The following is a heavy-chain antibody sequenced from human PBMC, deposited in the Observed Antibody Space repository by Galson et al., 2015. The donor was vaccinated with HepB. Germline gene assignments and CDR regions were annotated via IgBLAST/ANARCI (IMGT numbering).Heavy chain of an antibody. Sequence: SCKASGGTFSSYAISWVRQAPGQGLEWMGGIIPIFGTANYAQKFQGRVTITADESTSTAYMELSSLRSEDTAVYYCARVGGCTGGVCHNWFDPWGQGTLVTVSS. CDR1: GGTFSSYA. J-gene: IGHJ5*02. V-gene: IGHV1-69*01. CDR2: IIPIFGTA. D-gene: IGHD2-8*02. CDR3: ARVGGCTGGVCHNWFDP.